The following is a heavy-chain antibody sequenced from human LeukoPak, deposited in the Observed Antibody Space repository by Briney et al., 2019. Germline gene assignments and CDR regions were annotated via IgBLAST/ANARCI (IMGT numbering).Heavy chain of an antibody. D-gene: IGHD2-21*02. J-gene: IGHJ5*02. CDR3: AREDLAYCGGDCYRRNWFDP. V-gene: IGHV4-39*07. Sequence: SETLSLTCTVSGGSISSSSYYWGGIRQPPGKGLEWIGSIYYSGSTYYNPSLKSRVTISVDTSKNQFSLKLSSVTAADTAVYYCAREDLAYCGGDCYRRNWFDPWGQGTLVTVSS. CDR2: IYYSGST. CDR1: GGSISSSSYY.